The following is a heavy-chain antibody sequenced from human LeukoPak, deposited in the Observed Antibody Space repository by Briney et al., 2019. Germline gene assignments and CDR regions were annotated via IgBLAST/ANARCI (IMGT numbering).Heavy chain of an antibody. CDR3: AITPGPFDSTTNYYPFDY. Sequence: SEALSLTCAVSGASVSSNWWNWVRQPPGKGLEWIGEIHHSGSANYNPSLKSRVTISLDTSENQFSLKLTSVTAADTAVYYCAITPGPFDSTTNYYPFDYWGQGTLVTVSS. CDR1: GASVSSNW. D-gene: IGHD2/OR15-2a*01. V-gene: IGHV4-4*02. J-gene: IGHJ4*02. CDR2: IHHSGSA.